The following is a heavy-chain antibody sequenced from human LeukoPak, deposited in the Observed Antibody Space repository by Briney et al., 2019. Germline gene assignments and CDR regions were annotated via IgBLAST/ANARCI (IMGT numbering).Heavy chain of an antibody. CDR3: ARTDPPGVRRPQLVRFDYYGMDV. V-gene: IGHV1-46*01. CDR2: INPSGSST. CDR1: GYTFTSYY. D-gene: IGHD6-6*01. J-gene: IGHJ6*02. Sequence: ASVKVSCKASGYTFTSYYMHWVRQAPGQGLEWMGIINPSGSSTSYAQKFQGRVTMTRDTSTSTVYMELSSLRSEDTAVYYCARTDPPGVRRPQLVRFDYYGMDVWGQGTTVTVSS.